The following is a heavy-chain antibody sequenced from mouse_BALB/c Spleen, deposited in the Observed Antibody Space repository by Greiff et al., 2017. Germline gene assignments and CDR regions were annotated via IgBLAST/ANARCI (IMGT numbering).Heavy chain of an antibody. CDR3: ASPYYGSSYDYAMDY. CDR2: ISDGGSYT. V-gene: IGHV5-4*02. D-gene: IGHD1-1*01. CDR1: GFTFSDYY. Sequence: DVMLVESGGGLVKPGGSLKLSCAASGFTFSDYYMYWVRQTPEKRLEWVATISDGGSYTYYPDSVKGRFTISRDNAKNNLYLQMSSLKSEDTAMYYCASPYYGSSYDYAMDYWGQGTSVTVSS. J-gene: IGHJ4*01.